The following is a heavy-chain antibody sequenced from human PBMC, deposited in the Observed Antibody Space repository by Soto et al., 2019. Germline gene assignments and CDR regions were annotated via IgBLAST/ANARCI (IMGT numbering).Heavy chain of an antibody. D-gene: IGHD6-13*01. Sequence: ASVKVSCKASGYTFTSYGISWVRQAPGQGLGWMGWISAYNGNTNYAQKLQGRVTMTTDTSTSTAYMELRSLRSDDTAVYYCARDAHTSSWYADYYYGMDVWGQGTKVTV. CDR2: ISAYNGNT. V-gene: IGHV1-18*01. CDR1: GYTFTSYG. CDR3: ARDAHTSSWYADYYYGMDV. J-gene: IGHJ6*02.